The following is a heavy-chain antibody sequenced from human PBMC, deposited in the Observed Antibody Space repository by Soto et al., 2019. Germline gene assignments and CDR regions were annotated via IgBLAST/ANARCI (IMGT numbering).Heavy chain of an antibody. CDR1: GFTFSSYS. V-gene: IGHV3-48*02. CDR2: ISSSSSTI. Sequence: GSLRLSCAASGFTFSSYSMNWVRQAPGKGLEWVSYISSSSSTIYYADSVKGRFTISRDNAKNSLYLQMNGLRDEDTAVYYCARDLITMIVSRGYGRYVWGQGTTVTVSS. CDR3: ARDLITMIVSRGYGRYV. D-gene: IGHD3-22*01. J-gene: IGHJ6*02.